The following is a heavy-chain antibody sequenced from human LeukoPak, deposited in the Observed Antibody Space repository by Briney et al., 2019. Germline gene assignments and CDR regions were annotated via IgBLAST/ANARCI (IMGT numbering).Heavy chain of an antibody. CDR1: GYTFTTNG. CDR3: ARELSYYGSGNYYQGRGYYFDY. CDR2: ISPYNGNT. J-gene: IGHJ4*02. D-gene: IGHD3-10*01. Sequence: ASEKVSCKASGYTFTTNGISWVRQAPGQGLEWMGWISPYNGNTNYAEKVQGRITMTTDTYTRTVFMELGSLTSDDTAVYYCARELSYYGSGNYYQGRGYYFDYWGQGTLLTVSS. V-gene: IGHV1-18*01.